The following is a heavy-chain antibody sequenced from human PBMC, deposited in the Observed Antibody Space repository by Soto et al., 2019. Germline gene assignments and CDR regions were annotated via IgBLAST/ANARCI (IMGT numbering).Heavy chain of an antibody. CDR3: AKFLIVVVVAATIGGY. V-gene: IGHV3-23*01. J-gene: IGHJ4*02. Sequence: GGSLRLSCEGSGFSFSTSSMNWVRQAPGKGSEWVSAISGSGGSTSYADSVKGRFTISRDNSKNTPYLQMNSLRAEDTAVYYCAKFLIVVVVAATIGGYRGQGTLVTVSS. CDR2: ISGSGGST. CDR1: GFSFSTSS. D-gene: IGHD2-15*01.